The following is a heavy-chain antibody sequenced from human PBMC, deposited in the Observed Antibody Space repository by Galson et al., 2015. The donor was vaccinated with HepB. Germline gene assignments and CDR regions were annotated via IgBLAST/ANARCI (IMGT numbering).Heavy chain of an antibody. Sequence: SLRLSCAASGFTFNTYAMTWVRQAPGKGLEWVSGISGSGDTTYYADSVKGRFTISRDNSKNIPYLQMNSLRAEDTAVYYCAKDGQYSSSWLDYWGQGTLAIVSS. CDR3: AKDGQYSSSWLDY. CDR2: ISGSGDTT. CDR1: GFTFNTYA. V-gene: IGHV3-23*01. D-gene: IGHD6-19*01. J-gene: IGHJ4*02.